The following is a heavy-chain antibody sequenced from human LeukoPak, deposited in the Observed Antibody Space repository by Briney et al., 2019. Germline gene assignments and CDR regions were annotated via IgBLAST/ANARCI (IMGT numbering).Heavy chain of an antibody. J-gene: IGHJ4*02. CDR3: ARDRYSYGPHFDY. Sequence: SETLSLTCTVSGGSISSGDSYWSWIRQPPGKGLEWIGYTSYSGGTYSNPSLKSRVTISVDTSKNQFSLKLSSVTAADTAVYYCARDRYSYGPHFDYWGQGTLVTVSS. V-gene: IGHV4-30-4*01. CDR1: GGSISSGDSY. CDR2: TSYSGGT. D-gene: IGHD5-18*01.